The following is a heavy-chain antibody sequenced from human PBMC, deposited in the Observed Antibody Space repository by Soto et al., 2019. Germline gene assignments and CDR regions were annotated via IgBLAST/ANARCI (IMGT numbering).Heavy chain of an antibody. V-gene: IGHV3-53*01. CDR2: VYDADGK. J-gene: IGHJ3*01. D-gene: IGHD3-10*01. CDR1: GMTVSGKKY. Sequence: PVGSLRLSCAVVGMTVSGKKYVAWVRQAPGKGLEWVSGVYDADGKYYADSVKGRFTTSRDSSKTIVYLEMNDLGPEDTAIYYCATWLQRGHAYDVWGQGTTVTVSS. CDR3: ATWLQRGHAYDV.